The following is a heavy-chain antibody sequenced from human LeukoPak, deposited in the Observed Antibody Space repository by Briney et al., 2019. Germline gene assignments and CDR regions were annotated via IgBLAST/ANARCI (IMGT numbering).Heavy chain of an antibody. V-gene: IGHV4-34*01. D-gene: IGHD6-13*01. CDR1: GGSFSGYY. Sequence: SETLSLTCAVYGGSFSGYYWSWIRQPPGKGLEWIGEINHSGSTNYNPSLKSRVTISVDTSKNQFSLKLSSVTAADTAVYYCARGRGSSSWIVRYFDLWGRGTLVIISS. CDR3: ARGRGSSSWIVRYFDL. CDR2: INHSGST. J-gene: IGHJ2*01.